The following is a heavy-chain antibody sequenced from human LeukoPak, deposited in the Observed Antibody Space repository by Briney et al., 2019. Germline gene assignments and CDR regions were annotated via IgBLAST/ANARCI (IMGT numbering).Heavy chain of an antibody. D-gene: IGHD6-19*01. V-gene: IGHV1-2*02. CDR1: GNTFNDYY. CDR2: IHPVTGAT. CDR3: AKDLSWSIAVAGSYFDS. J-gene: IGHJ4*02. Sequence: ASVKVSCKASGNTFNDYYTHWLRQAPGQGPEWMGWIHPVTGATQFAQKFQGRITMTRDTSTSTAYLELSRLRSDDTAIYYCAKDLSWSIAVAGSYFDSWGQGTLVTVSS.